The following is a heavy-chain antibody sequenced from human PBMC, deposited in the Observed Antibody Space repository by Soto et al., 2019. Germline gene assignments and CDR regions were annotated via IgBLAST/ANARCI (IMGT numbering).Heavy chain of an antibody. CDR1: GFDFSDFH. D-gene: IGHD1-1*01. J-gene: IGHJ4*02. V-gene: IGHV3-11*03. Sequence: GGSLRLSCVASGFDFSDFHISWVRQAPGKGLEWISYISSSLGHTDYAESVKGRFTISRDNAKSSVFLEMSDLRSDDTAVYYCAANWNFGLNFWGQGTLITVSS. CDR3: AANWNFGLNF. CDR2: ISSSLGHT.